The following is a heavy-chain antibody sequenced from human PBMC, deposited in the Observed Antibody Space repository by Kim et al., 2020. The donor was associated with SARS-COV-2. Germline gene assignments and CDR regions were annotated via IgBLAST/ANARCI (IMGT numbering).Heavy chain of an antibody. CDR2: DGST. J-gene: IGHJ5*02. Sequence: DGSTIYTAQFQGRVTMTRDTSTTTVHMELSSLRSEDTAVYYCVRGGQFDPWGQGTLVTVSS. V-gene: IGHV1-46*01. CDR3: VRGGQFDP.